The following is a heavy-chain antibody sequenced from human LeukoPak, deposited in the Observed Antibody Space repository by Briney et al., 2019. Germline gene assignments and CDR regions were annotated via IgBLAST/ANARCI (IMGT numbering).Heavy chain of an antibody. CDR3: AKDLTGATGD. J-gene: IGHJ4*02. CDR2: ISGSGANT. Sequence: GGSLRLSCAASGFTFSSYGMHWVRQAPGKGLEWVTAISGSGANTYYADSVKGRFTISRDNSKNTLYLQMNSLRADDTAVYYCAKDLTGATGDWGQGTLVTVSS. CDR1: GFTFSSYG. V-gene: IGHV3-23*01. D-gene: IGHD1-26*01.